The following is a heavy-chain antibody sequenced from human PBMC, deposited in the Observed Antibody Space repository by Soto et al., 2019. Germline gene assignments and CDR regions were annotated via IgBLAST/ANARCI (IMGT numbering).Heavy chain of an antibody. CDR2: IYYSGST. D-gene: IGHD3-3*01. CDR1: GGSISSGGYY. J-gene: IGHJ6*02. Sequence: SETLSLTCTVSGGSISSGGYYWSWIRQHPGKGLEWIGYIYYSGSTYYNPSLKSRVTISVDTSKNQFSLKLSSVTAADTAVYYCARGLGALRFLEWLFDYGMDVWGQGTTVTVS. CDR3: ARGLGALRFLEWLFDYGMDV. V-gene: IGHV4-31*03.